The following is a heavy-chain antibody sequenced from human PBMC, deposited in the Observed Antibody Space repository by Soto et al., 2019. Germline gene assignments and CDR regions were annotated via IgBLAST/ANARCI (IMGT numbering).Heavy chain of an antibody. CDR3: ASGGSSGQTWVLSDY. V-gene: IGHV4-39*01. D-gene: IGHD2-15*01. CDR1: GGPIGSSSYY. J-gene: IGHJ4*02. Sequence: SETLSLTCSVSGGPIGSSSYYFGWIRQPPGKGLEWIGSLYYSGSTYYNPSLKSRVTISVDTSKNQFSLKLSSVTAADTAVYYCASGGSSGQTWVLSDYWGQGALVTVSS. CDR2: LYYSGST.